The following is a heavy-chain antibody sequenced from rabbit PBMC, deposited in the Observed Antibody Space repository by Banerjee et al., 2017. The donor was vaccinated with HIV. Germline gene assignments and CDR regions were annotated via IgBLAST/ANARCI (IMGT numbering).Heavy chain of an antibody. CDR2: IDTGSSGST. V-gene: IGHV1S45*01. CDR1: GFSFSSSYW. Sequence: EESGGDLVKPEGSLTLTCTASGFSFSSSYWICWVRQAPGKGLEWIGCIDTGSSGSTYYASWAKGRFTISKASSTTVTLQMTSLTAADTATYFCARSADAGCAYALWGQGTLVTVS. J-gene: IGHJ4*01. CDR3: ARSADAGCAYAL. D-gene: IGHD6-1*01.